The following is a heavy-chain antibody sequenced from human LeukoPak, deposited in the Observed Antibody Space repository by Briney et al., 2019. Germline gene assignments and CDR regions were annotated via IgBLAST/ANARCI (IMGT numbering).Heavy chain of an antibody. CDR3: ARERRDGHNYSDF. CDR2: ISHSGTS. V-gene: IGHV4-31*11. CDR1: GGSLSSGGYF. D-gene: IGHD5-24*01. Sequence: SETLSLTCAVSGGSLSSGGYFWGWIRQYPGKGLEWIGCISHSGTSYYNPSLKSRVTISVDTSRNHFSLELSSVTAADTTVYFCARERRDGHNYSDFWGQGALATVSS. J-gene: IGHJ4*02.